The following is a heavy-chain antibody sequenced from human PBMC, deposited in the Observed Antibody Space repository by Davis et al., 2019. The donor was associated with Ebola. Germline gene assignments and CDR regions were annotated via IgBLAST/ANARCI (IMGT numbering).Heavy chain of an antibody. CDR3: ARDRKIVVVPAAIGYYYYGMDV. CDR2: IVVGSGNT. D-gene: IGHD2-2*01. Sequence: SVKVSCKASGFTFTSSAVQWVRQARGQRLEWIGWIVVGSGNTNYAQKLQGRVTMTTDTSTSTAYMELRSLRSDDTAVYYCARDRKIVVVPAAIGYYYYGMDVWGQGTTVTVSS. J-gene: IGHJ6*02. V-gene: IGHV1-58*01. CDR1: GFTFTSSA.